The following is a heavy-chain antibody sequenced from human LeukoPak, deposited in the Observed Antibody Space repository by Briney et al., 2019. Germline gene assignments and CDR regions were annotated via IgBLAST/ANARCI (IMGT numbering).Heavy chain of an antibody. J-gene: IGHJ4*02. CDR1: GGSISSGGYY. CDR2: IYYSGST. Sequence: SETLSLTCTVSGGSISSGGYYWSWIRQHPGKGLEWIGYIYYSGSTYYNPSLKSRVTISVYTSKNQFSLKLSSVTAADTAVYYCARVRSGFYGSDIGGDYWGQGTLVTVSS. V-gene: IGHV4-31*03. CDR3: ARVRSGFYGSDIGGDY. D-gene: IGHD3-10*01.